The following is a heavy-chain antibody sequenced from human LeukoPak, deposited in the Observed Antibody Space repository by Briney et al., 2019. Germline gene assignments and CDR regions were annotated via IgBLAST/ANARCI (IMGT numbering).Heavy chain of an antibody. CDR2: IYYSGST. CDR1: GGSISSYC. J-gene: IGHJ4*02. Sequence: SETLSLTCTVSGGSISSYCWSWIRQPPGKGLEWIGYIYYSGSTNYNPSLKSRVTISVDTSKNQFSLRLSSVTAADTAVYYCARVQGTMDYWGQGTLVTVSS. D-gene: IGHD3-10*01. V-gene: IGHV4-59*08. CDR3: ARVQGTMDY.